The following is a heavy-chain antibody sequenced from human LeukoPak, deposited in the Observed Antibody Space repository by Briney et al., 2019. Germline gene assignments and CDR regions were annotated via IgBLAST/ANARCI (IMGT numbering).Heavy chain of an antibody. CDR2: IYYSGST. J-gene: IGHJ5*02. D-gene: IGHD3-22*01. CDR1: GVSISSGGYY. Sequence: SETLSLTCTVSGVSISSGGYYWSWIRQHPGKGLEWIGYIYYSGSTYYNPSLKSRVTISVDTSKNQFSLKLSSVTAADTAVYYCAGLYYYDSSGYSWFDPWGQGTLVTVSS. V-gene: IGHV4-31*03. CDR3: AGLYYYDSSGYSWFDP.